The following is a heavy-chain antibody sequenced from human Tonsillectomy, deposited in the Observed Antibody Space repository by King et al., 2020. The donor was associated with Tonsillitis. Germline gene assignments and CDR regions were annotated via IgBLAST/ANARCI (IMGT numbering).Heavy chain of an antibody. J-gene: IGHJ5*02. CDR2: ISANNGST. Sequence: QLVQSGAEVKKPGASVKVSCKASGYTFISYGMGWVRQAPGQGLEWMGWISANNGSTNYAQKLQGRVTLTTDTPTKTAYMELRSLRINDTAVYYCARTWGRISTENWCDPWGQGTLVTVSS. CDR1: GYTFISYG. D-gene: IGHD2-2*01. CDR3: ARTWGRISTENWCDP. V-gene: IGHV1-18*01.